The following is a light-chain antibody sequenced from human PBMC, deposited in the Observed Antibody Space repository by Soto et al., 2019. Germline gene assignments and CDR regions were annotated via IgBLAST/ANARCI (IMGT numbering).Light chain of an antibody. CDR1: QSVSNNY. Sequence: EIVLTQSPGTLSLSPGESATLSCRASQSVSNNYLAWYQQKTGQAPRLLIYGASNRATGIPDRFSGSGSGTDFTLTINRLEPEEFAVYYCQQRSKWPITFGQGTRLEI. CDR2: GAS. CDR3: QQRSKWPIT. J-gene: IGKJ5*01. V-gene: IGKV3D-20*02.